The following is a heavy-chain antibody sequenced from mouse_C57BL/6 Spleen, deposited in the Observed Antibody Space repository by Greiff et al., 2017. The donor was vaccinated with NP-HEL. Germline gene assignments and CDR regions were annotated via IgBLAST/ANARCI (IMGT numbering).Heavy chain of an antibody. J-gene: IGHJ3*01. CDR3: ARQRTTG. CDR2: ISSGGSYT. V-gene: IGHV5-6*01. D-gene: IGHD1-1*01. Sequence: EVKLMESGGDLVKPGGSLKLSCAASGFTFSSYGMSWVRQTPDKRLEWVATISSGGSYTYYPDSVKGRFTISRDNAKNTLYLQMSSLKSEDTAMYYCARQRTTGWGQGTLVTVSA. CDR1: GFTFSSYG.